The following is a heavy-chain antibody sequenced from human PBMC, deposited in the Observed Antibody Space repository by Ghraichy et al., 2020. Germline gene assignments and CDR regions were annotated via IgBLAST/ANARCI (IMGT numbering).Heavy chain of an antibody. CDR1: GFTFNLYW. CDR3: ARDSGDTANDY. CDR2: IKQDGSDK. V-gene: IGHV3-7*01. J-gene: IGHJ4*02. Sequence: GGSLRLSCAASGFTFNLYWMSWVRQAPGKGLEWVANIKQDGSDKYYVDSVEGRFTISRDNAKNSLYLQMNSLRADDTAVYYCARDSGDTANDYWGQGTLVTVSS. D-gene: IGHD5-18*01.